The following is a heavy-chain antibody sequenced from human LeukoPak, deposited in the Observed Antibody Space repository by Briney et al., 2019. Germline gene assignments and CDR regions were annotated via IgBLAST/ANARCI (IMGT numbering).Heavy chain of an antibody. D-gene: IGHD5-12*01. J-gene: IGHJ4*02. CDR2: IKEDGSAK. V-gene: IGHV3-7*01. Sequence: PGGSLRLSCAASGFTLSSYWMSWVRQAPGKGLEWVANIKEDGSAKYYVDSVKGRFTISRDNAKNSLYLQMNNLSAEDTAVYYCVRDSPGYGAYDFDWGQGTLVTVSS. CDR1: GFTLSSYW. CDR3: VRDSPGYGAYDFD.